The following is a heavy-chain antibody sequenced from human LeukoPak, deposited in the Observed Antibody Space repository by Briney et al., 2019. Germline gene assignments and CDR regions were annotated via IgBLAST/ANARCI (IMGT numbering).Heavy chain of an antibody. Sequence: GGSLRLSCAASGFTFSSYGMHWVRQAPGKGLEWVAVISYDGSNKYYADSVKGRFTISRDNSKNTLYLQMNSLRADGTAVYYCAKGGPTGSNYFDFWGQGTLVTVSS. CDR3: AKGGPTGSNYFDF. V-gene: IGHV3-30*18. D-gene: IGHD1-26*01. CDR2: ISYDGSNK. J-gene: IGHJ4*02. CDR1: GFTFSSYG.